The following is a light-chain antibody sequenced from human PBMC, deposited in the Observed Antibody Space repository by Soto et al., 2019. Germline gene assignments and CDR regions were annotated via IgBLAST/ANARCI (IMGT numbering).Light chain of an antibody. V-gene: IGLV8-61*01. CDR1: SGSVSTSYY. CDR3: VLYMGSGICV. J-gene: IGLJ2*01. CDR2: STN. Sequence: QAEVTQEPSFSVSPGGTVTLTCGLSSGSVSTSYYPSWYQQTPGQAPRTLIYSTNTRSSGVPDRFSGSILGNKAALTITGAQADDESDYYCVLYMGSGICVFGGGTKLTVL.